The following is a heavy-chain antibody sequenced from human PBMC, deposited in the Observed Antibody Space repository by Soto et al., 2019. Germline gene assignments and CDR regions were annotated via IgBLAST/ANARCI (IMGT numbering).Heavy chain of an antibody. J-gene: IGHJ5*02. CDR1: GYTFTAYY. Sequence: ASVKVSCKASGYTFTAYYIHWVRQAPGQGLEWMAWINPDSGATYSAPKFQGRVTVTSDTSISTASLKLSSVTAADTAVYYCARVKKDDYVWGSYRYRFWFDPWGQGTLVTVSS. CDR2: INPDSGAT. V-gene: IGHV1-2*02. CDR3: ARVKKDDYVWGSYRYRFWFDP. D-gene: IGHD3-16*02.